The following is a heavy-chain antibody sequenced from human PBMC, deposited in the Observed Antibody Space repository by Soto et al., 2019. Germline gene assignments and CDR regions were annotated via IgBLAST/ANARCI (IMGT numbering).Heavy chain of an antibody. D-gene: IGHD2-8*01. J-gene: IGHJ6*02. CDR1: GFTFSNAW. CDR2: IKSKTDGGTT. V-gene: IGHV3-15*07. CDR3: TTAPPVGYCTNGVCSRYYYYGMDV. Sequence: GGSLRLSCAASGFTFSNAWMNWVRQAPGKGLEWVGRIKSKTDGGTTDYAAPVKGRFTISRDDSKNTLYLQMNSLKTEDTAVYYCTTAPPVGYCTNGVCSRYYYYGMDVWGQGTTVTVSS.